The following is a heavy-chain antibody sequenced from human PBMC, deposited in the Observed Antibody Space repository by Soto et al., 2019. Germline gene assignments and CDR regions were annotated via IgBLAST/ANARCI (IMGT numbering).Heavy chain of an antibody. CDR1: GYIFNDYY. Sequence: ASVKVSCKASGYIFNDYYIHWVRQAPGQGLEWMGWINPYNGGANFAQEFQGRVTMTRDTSLSIVYMEVTRLTYDDTAVYYCARDNYNYSGMDVWGQGTTVTVSS. V-gene: IGHV1-2*02. CDR3: ARDNYNYSGMDV. J-gene: IGHJ6*02. CDR2: INPYNGGA.